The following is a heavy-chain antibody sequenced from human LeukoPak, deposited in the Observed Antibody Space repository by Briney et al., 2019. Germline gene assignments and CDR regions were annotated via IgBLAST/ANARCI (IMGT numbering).Heavy chain of an antibody. J-gene: IGHJ3*02. CDR2: ISGSGGST. CDR1: GFTFSSYA. Sequence: GGSLRLSCAASGFTFSSYAMSWVRQAPGKGLEWVSAISGSGGSTYYADSVKGRFTISRDNSKNTLYLQMNSLRAEDTAVYYCAKERSHNYDILTGYMNDAFDIWGQGTMVTVSS. D-gene: IGHD3-9*01. CDR3: AKERSHNYDILTGYMNDAFDI. V-gene: IGHV3-23*01.